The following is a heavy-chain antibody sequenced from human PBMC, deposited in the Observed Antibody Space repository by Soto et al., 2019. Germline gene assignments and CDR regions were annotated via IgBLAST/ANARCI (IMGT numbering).Heavy chain of an antibody. CDR2: IYHSGST. J-gene: IGHJ4*02. CDR1: GGSISNGQW. CDR3: ARDQGSHPGD. Sequence: QVQLRESGPGLVRPSGTLSLTCAVSGGSISNGQWWSWVRQAPGKGLEWIGEIYHSGSTNYNPSLNSRVTMSVVPSKNLFSLTLNSVTASDTAFYYCARDQGSHPGDWGQGTLVSVSS. V-gene: IGHV4-4*02. D-gene: IGHD6-13*01.